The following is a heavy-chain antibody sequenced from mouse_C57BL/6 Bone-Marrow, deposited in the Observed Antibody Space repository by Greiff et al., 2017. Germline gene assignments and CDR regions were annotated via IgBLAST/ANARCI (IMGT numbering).Heavy chain of an antibody. CDR3: ARLNWDGGWYFDV. V-gene: IGHV5-17*01. Sequence: EVKLEESGGGLVKPGGSLKLSCAASGFPFSDYGMHWVRQAPGKGLEWVAYISSGSSTIYYADPVQGRFTLSRDNAKNTLFLQMTSLRAEDTAMYDCARLNWDGGWYFDVWGTGTTITVSS. J-gene: IGHJ1*03. CDR2: ISSGSSTI. D-gene: IGHD4-1*01. CDR1: GFPFSDYG.